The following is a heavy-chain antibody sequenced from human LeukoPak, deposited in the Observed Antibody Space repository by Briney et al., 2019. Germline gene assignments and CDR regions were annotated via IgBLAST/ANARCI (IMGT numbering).Heavy chain of an antibody. D-gene: IGHD3-3*01. CDR1: DASISGYY. V-gene: IGHV4-59*01. Sequence: PSETLSLTCTVSDASISGYYWSWIRQPPGKGLEWIGSIHFSGSTNYNPSLRSRVTISVDTSKNQLSLKLSSVTAADTAVYYCAKNEYDQNYYYYYGMDVWGQGTTVTVSS. J-gene: IGHJ6*02. CDR3: AKNEYDQNYYYYYGMDV. CDR2: IHFSGST.